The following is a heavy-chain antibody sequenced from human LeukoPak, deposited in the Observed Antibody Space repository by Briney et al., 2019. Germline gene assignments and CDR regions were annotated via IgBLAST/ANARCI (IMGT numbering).Heavy chain of an antibody. Sequence: GGSLRLSCAASGFTFSSYAMSWVRQAPGKGLEWVSTISESGANTHYAASVKGRFTISRDNSKNTLYLQMNSLRAEDTAVYYCAKSQKELLWFGELNYWGQGALVTVSS. CDR2: ISESGANT. CDR1: GFTFSSYA. V-gene: IGHV3-23*01. J-gene: IGHJ4*02. D-gene: IGHD3-10*01. CDR3: AKSQKELLWFGELNY.